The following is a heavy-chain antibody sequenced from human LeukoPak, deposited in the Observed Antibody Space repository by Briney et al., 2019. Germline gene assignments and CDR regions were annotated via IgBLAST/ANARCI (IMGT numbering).Heavy chain of an antibody. Sequence: SETLSLTCTDSGGSISSYYWSWIRQPPGKGLEWIGYIYYSGSTNYNPSLKSRVTISVDTSKNQFSLKLSSVTAADTAVYYCARHAGSYAFIDYWGQGTLVTVSS. D-gene: IGHD2-2*01. CDR2: IYYSGST. CDR3: ARHAGSYAFIDY. J-gene: IGHJ4*02. V-gene: IGHV4-59*08. CDR1: GGSISSYY.